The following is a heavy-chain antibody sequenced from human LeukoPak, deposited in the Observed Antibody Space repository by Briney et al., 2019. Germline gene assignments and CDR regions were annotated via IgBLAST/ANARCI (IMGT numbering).Heavy chain of an antibody. CDR1: GFTFSSYA. V-gene: IGHV3-30*04. CDR2: ISYDGSNK. Sequence: GGSLRLSCAASGFTFSSYAMHWVRQAPGKGLEWVAVISYDGSNKYYADSVKGRFTISRDNSKNTLYLQMNSLRAEDTAVYYCARNYDSSGYSFDYWGQGTWSPSPQ. CDR3: ARNYDSSGYSFDY. J-gene: IGHJ4*02. D-gene: IGHD3-22*01.